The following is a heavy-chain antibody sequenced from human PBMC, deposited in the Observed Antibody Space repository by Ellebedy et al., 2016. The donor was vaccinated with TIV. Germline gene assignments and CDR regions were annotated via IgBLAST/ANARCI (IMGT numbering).Heavy chain of an antibody. CDR2: VSDDGGST. J-gene: IGHJ3*02. CDR3: ARGKDAFDI. V-gene: IGHV3-74*01. CDR1: GFTFSSFW. Sequence: GESLKISXQASGFTFSSFWMHWVRQGPGKGLVWVSRVSDDGGSTSYMDSVKGRFTISRDNAKNTLYLQMKSLRVEDTAVYYCARGKDAFDIWGRGTVVTVSS.